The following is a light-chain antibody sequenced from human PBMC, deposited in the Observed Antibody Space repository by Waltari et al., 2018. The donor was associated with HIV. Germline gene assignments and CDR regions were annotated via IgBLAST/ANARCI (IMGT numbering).Light chain of an antibody. J-gene: IGKJ2*01. V-gene: IGKV1D-12*01. CDR2: ATV. Sequence: DIQMTQSPSSVSASVGDRVTITCRATQYIHTWLAWYQQKPGRAPKLLIYATVNLESEVPSRFSGSGSGTDFTLTVSNLQPEDFATYYCQQSRSFPFTFGQGTKLEIK. CDR1: QYIHTW. CDR3: QQSRSFPFT.